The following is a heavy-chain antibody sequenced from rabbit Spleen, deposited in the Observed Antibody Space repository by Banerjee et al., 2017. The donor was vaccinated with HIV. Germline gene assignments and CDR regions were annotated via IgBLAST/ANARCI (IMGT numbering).Heavy chain of an antibody. CDR3: ARGDSAIYYQDL. V-gene: IGHV1S40*01. J-gene: IGHJ4*01. Sequence: QSLEESGGDLVKPGASLTLNCTASGFDFSSYYYMSWVRQAPGKGPEWIACIKTTNGWTDYASWAKGRFTISKTSSTTVTLQMTSLTAADTATYFYARGDSAIYYQDLWGPGTLVTVS. CDR1: GFDFSSYYY. CDR2: IKTTNGWT. D-gene: IGHD1-1*01.